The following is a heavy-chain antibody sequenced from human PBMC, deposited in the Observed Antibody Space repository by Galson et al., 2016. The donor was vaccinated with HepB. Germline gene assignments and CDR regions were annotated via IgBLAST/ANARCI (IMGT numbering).Heavy chain of an antibody. V-gene: IGHV3-7*01. D-gene: IGHD3-9*01. J-gene: IGHJ4*02. CDR2: IKEDGGEN. CDR1: GFTFSSYW. CDR3: ARVGWSSVTGYTNFDY. Sequence: SLRLSCAASGFTFSSYWMSWVRQAPGKGLEWVANIKEDGGENYYVVSVRGRFSTSRDNAKNSLYRQMNSLRAEDTAVYYCARVGWSSVTGYTNFDYWGQGSLVTVSS.